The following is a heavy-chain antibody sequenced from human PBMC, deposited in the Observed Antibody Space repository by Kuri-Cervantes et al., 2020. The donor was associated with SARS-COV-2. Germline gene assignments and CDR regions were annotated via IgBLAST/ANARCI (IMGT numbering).Heavy chain of an antibody. V-gene: IGHV1-69*10. J-gene: IGHJ4*02. CDR3: ARELYGDYDVNFDY. Sequence: SVKVSCKASGGTISSYAISWVRQASGQGLEWMGGIIPILGTTNYAQKLQGRVTMTTDTSTSTAYMELRSLRSDDTAVYYCARELYGDYDVNFDYWGQGTLVTVSS. D-gene: IGHD4-17*01. CDR1: GGTISSYA. CDR2: IIPILGTT.